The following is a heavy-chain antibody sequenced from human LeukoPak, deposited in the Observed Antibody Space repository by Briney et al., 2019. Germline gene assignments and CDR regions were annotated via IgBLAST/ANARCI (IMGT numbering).Heavy chain of an antibody. CDR1: GGTFSSYG. V-gene: IGHV1-69*05. D-gene: IGHD3-22*01. Sequence: SVKVSCKASGGTFSSYGISWVRQAPGQGLEWMGGIIPIFGTANYAQKFQGRVTITTDESTSTAYMELSSLRSEDTAVYYCARSRDSSGYTPYFDYWGQGTLVTVSS. CDR3: ARSRDSSGYTPYFDY. CDR2: IIPIFGTA. J-gene: IGHJ4*02.